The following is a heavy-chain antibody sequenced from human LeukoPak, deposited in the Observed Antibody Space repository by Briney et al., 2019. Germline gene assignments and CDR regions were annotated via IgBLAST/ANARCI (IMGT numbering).Heavy chain of an antibody. CDR1: GYTFTSYY. Sequence: ASVKVSCKASGYTFTSYYMHWVRQAPGQGLEWMGIINPSGGSTSYAQKFQGRVTMTRDMSTSTVYMELSSLRSEDTAVYYCARGDYYGSGSYLPEDYWGQGTLVTVSS. CDR2: INPSGGST. D-gene: IGHD3-10*01. J-gene: IGHJ4*02. CDR3: ARGDYYGSGSYLPEDY. V-gene: IGHV1-46*01.